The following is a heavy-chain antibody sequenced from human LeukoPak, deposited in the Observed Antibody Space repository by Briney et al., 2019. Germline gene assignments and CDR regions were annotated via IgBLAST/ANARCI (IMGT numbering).Heavy chain of an antibody. CDR3: ASGVVTTAYVNFDY. D-gene: IGHD4-11*01. J-gene: IGHJ4*02. Sequence: SVKVSCKASGGTFSSYAISWVRQAPGQGLEWMGGIIPIFGTANYAQKFQGRVTITTDESTSTAYMELSSLRSEDTAVYYCASGVVTTAYVNFDYWGQGTLVTVSS. V-gene: IGHV1-69*05. CDR2: IIPIFGTA. CDR1: GGTFSSYA.